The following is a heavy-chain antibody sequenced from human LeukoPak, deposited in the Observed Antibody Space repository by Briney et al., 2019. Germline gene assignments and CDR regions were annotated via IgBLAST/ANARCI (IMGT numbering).Heavy chain of an antibody. J-gene: IGHJ4*02. CDR1: GGSISSGGYY. V-gene: IGHV4-31*03. CDR3: ARGEGIAAAGYFDY. D-gene: IGHD6-13*01. CDR2: IYYGGGT. Sequence: SETLSLTCTVSGGSISSGGYYWSWIRQHPGKGLEWIGYIYYGGGTYYNPSLKSRVTISVDTSKNQFSLKLSSVTAADTAVYYCARGEGIAAAGYFDYWGQGTLVTVSS.